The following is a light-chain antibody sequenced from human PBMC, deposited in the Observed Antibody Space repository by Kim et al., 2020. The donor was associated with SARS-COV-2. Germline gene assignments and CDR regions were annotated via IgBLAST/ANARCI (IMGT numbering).Light chain of an antibody. V-gene: IGKV1-12*01. J-gene: IGKJ5*01. Sequence: ASVGDRVTITWRARQSSSSWLAWYQHKPGKAPKLLIYATSRLPSGVPSRFSGSGSGTDFTLTITSLQPEDFATYFCQQANSFPITFGQGTRLEIK. CDR3: QQANSFPIT. CDR1: QSSSSW. CDR2: ATS.